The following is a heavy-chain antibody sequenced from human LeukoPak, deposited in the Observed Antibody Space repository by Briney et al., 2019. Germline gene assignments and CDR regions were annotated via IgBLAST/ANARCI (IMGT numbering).Heavy chain of an antibody. Sequence: SVKVSGKASGFTFTSSAMQWVRQARGQRLEWIGWIVVGSGNINYAQKFQERVTITRDMSTSTAYMELSSLRSEDTAVYYCAADLRFDCSGGSCYSNWFDPWGQGTLVTVSS. CDR1: GFTFTSSA. CDR3: AADLRFDCSGGSCYSNWFDP. J-gene: IGHJ5*02. V-gene: IGHV1-58*02. CDR2: IVVGSGNI. D-gene: IGHD2-15*01.